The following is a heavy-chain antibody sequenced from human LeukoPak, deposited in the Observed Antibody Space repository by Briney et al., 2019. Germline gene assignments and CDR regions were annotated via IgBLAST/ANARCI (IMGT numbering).Heavy chain of an antibody. Sequence: SETLSLTCTVSGGSISSYYWSWTRQPPGKGLEWIGYIYYSGSTNYNPSLKSRVTISVDTSKNQFSLKLSSVTAEDTAVYYCARYIPILTFAYYFDYWGQGTLVTVSS. J-gene: IGHJ4*02. CDR1: GGSISSYY. V-gene: IGHV4-59*01. D-gene: IGHD3-9*01. CDR3: ARYIPILTFAYYFDY. CDR2: IYYSGST.